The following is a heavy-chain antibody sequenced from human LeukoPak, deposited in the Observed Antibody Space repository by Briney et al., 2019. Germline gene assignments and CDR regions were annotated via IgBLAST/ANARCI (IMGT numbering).Heavy chain of an antibody. D-gene: IGHD6-6*01. CDR1: GGSISSSSYY. V-gene: IGHV4-39*07. CDR2: IYYSGST. Sequence: PSETLSLTCTVSGGSISSSSYYWGWIRQPPGKGLEWIGSIYYSGSTYYNPSLKSRVTISVDKSKNQFSLMLSSVAAADTAVYYCARRGYSSSSWFDYWGQGTLVTVSS. J-gene: IGHJ4*02. CDR3: ARRGYSSSSWFDY.